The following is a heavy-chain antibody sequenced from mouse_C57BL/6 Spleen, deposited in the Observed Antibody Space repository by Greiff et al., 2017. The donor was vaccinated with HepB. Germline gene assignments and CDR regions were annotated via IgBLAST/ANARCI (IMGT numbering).Heavy chain of an antibody. D-gene: IGHD2-1*01. CDR1: GFTFSDYY. CDR3: ARVSTAGAMDY. V-gene: IGHV5-16*01. CDR2: INYDGSST. Sequence: LVESEGGLVQPGSSMKLSCTASGFTFSDYYMAWVRQVPEKGLEWVANINYDGSSTYYLDSLKSRFIISRDNAKNILYLQMSSLKSEDTATYYCARVSTAGAMDYWGQGTSVTVSS. J-gene: IGHJ4*01.